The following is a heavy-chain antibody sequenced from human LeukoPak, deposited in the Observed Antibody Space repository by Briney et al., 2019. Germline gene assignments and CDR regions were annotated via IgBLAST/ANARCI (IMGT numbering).Heavy chain of an antibody. CDR1: SYSIRSGYY. D-gene: IGHD2-2*02. CDR2: INHSGST. V-gene: IGHV4-34*01. Sequence: PSETLSLTCTVSSYSIRSGYYWSWIRQPPGKGLEWIGEINHSGSTNYNPSLKSRVTISVDTSKNQFSLKLSSVTAADTAVYYCASRRIPAAIGYWGQGTLVTVSS. CDR3: ASRRIPAAIGY. J-gene: IGHJ4*02.